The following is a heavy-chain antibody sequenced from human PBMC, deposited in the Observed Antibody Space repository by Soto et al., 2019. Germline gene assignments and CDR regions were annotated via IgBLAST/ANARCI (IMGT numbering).Heavy chain of an antibody. CDR3: AAEGYSSGWYGVYYYYYGMDV. J-gene: IGHJ6*02. Sequence: ASVKVSCKASGFTFTSSAVQWVRQARGQRLEWIGWIVVGSGNTNYAQKFQERVTITRDMSTSTAYMELSSLRSEDTAVYYCAAEGYSSGWYGVYYYYYGMDVWGQGTTVTVSS. CDR1: GFTFTSSA. D-gene: IGHD6-19*01. CDR2: IVVGSGNT. V-gene: IGHV1-58*01.